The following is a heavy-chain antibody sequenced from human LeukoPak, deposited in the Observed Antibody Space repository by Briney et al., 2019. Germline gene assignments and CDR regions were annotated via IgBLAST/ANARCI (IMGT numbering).Heavy chain of an antibody. V-gene: IGHV3-53*01. CDR1: GFTVSSNY. CDR3: ARGPYHYDSGVYYSGWFDP. Sequence: GGSLRLSCAASGFTVSSNYMSWVRQAPGKGLEWVSVIYSGGSTYYADSVKGRFTISRDSSKNTLYLQMNSLRAEDTAVFYCARGPYHYDSGVYYSGWFDPWGQGTLVTVSS. D-gene: IGHD3-22*01. J-gene: IGHJ5*02. CDR2: IYSGGST.